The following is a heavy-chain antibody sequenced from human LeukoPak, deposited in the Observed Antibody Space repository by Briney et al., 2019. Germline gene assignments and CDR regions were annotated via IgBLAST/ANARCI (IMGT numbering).Heavy chain of an antibody. CDR3: ARVAVAGRPVDY. CDR1: GGSVSSGSYY. V-gene: IGHV4-61*01. J-gene: IGHJ4*02. D-gene: IGHD6-19*01. CDR2: IYHSGST. Sequence: AETLCLTCTVSGGSVSSGSYYWSWIRQPPGKGLEWTGYIYHSGSTNYNPSLKSRVTISVDTSKNQFSLKLSSVTAADTAVYYCARVAVAGRPVDYWGQGTLVTVSS.